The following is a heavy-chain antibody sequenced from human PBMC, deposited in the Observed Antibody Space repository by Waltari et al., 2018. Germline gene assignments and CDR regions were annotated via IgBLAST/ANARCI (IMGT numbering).Heavy chain of an antibody. CDR1: GGSISSHY. J-gene: IGHJ2*01. CDR2: IYYSGST. D-gene: IGHD4-17*01. CDR3: ARDRDYGDYRYFDL. Sequence: QVQLQESGPGLVKPSETLSLTCTVSGGSISSHYWSWIRQPPGKGLEWIGYIYYSGSTNYNPSLKSRVTISVDTSKNQFSLKLSSVTAADTAVYYCARDRDYGDYRYFDLWGRGT. V-gene: IGHV4-59*11.